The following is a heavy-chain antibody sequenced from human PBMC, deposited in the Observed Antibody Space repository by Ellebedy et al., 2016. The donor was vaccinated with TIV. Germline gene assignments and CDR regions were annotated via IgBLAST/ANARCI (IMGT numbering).Heavy chain of an antibody. V-gene: IGHV3-74*01. CDR2: INSDGSST. CDR3: ARDDSYYYYMDV. CDR1: GFTFSSYW. J-gene: IGHJ6*03. Sequence: GESLKISXAASGFTFSSYWMHWVRQAPGKGLVWVSRINSDGSSTSYADSVKGRFTISRDNSKNTLYLQMNSLRAEDTAVYYCARDDSYYYYMDVWGKGTTVTVSS. D-gene: IGHD3-3*01.